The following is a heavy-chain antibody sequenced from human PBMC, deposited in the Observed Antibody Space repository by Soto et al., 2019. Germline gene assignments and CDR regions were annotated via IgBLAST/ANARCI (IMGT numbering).Heavy chain of an antibody. CDR1: GFTVSSNY. J-gene: IGHJ6*03. D-gene: IGHD2-21*02. V-gene: IGHV3-66*01. Sequence: EVQVVESGGGLVQPGGSLRLSCAASGFTVSSNYMNWARQAPGKGLEWVSIIYSDATTYYAESVKGRFTISRDMSKNTLYLQMNSLRAEDTALYYCLVTGPLYYMDVWGKGTTVTVSS. CDR2: IYSDATT. CDR3: LVTGPLYYMDV.